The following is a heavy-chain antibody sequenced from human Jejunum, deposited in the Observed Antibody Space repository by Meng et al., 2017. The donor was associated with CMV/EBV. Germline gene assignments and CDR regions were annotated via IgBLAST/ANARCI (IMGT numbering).Heavy chain of an antibody. D-gene: IGHD3-16*01. CDR2: VDYSGPT. J-gene: IGHJ4*02. CDR3: ARGWGTTSPWDY. Sequence: VSVASISGNYWHWIRQTPGRGLEWIGYVDYSGPTKYNPSLKGRVTISVDTSKSQFSLELRSVIAADTAVFYCARGWGTTSPWDYWGQGTLVTVSS. CDR1: VASISGNY. V-gene: IGHV4-59*13.